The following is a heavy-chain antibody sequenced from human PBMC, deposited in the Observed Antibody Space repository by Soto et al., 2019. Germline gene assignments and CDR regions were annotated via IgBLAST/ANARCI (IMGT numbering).Heavy chain of an antibody. CDR3: ARGVYDFWSGHPKGLDY. Sequence: EVQLVESGGGLVQPGGSLKLSCAASGFTFSGSVMHWVRQASGKGLDWVGRIRSKANNYATAYAVSVKGRFTISRDDSSNTAYLQMNSLKTEDTAVYYCARGVYDFWSGHPKGLDYWGQGTVVTVSS. CDR2: IRSKANNYAT. CDR1: GFTFSGSV. J-gene: IGHJ4*02. D-gene: IGHD3-3*01. V-gene: IGHV3-73*02.